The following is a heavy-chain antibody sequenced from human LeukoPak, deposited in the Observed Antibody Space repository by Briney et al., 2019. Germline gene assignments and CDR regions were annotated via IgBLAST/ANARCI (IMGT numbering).Heavy chain of an antibody. J-gene: IGHJ3*02. D-gene: IGHD5-18*01. CDR1: GYTFTGYY. V-gene: IGHV1-2*02. CDR3: ARALIQLWLGSDAFDI. CDR2: INPNSGGT. Sequence: ASVKVSCKASGYTFTGYYMHWVRQAPGQGREWMGWINPNSGGTNYAQKFQGRVTMTRDTSISTAYMELSRLRSDDTAVYYCARALIQLWLGSDAFDIWGQGTMVTVSS.